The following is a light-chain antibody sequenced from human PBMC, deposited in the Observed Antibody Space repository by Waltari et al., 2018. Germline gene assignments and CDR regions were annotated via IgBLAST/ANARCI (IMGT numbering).Light chain of an antibody. V-gene: IGKV3-15*01. Sequence: ETVVTQSPATLSVSPGERDILSCRTSQTIGSKLAWYQQKPGQPPRLLIYGASSRATGIPARFSGSGSETEFTLTISSLQSEDFAVYYCQQYNNWPPGTFGQGTKVEI. CDR1: QTIGSK. CDR3: QQYNNWPPGT. CDR2: GAS. J-gene: IGKJ1*01.